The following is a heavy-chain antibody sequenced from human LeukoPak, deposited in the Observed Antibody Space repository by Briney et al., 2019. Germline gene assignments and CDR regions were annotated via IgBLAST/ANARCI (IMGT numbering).Heavy chain of an antibody. Sequence: GGSLSLSCAASGFTVSSNYMSWVRQAPGKRLEWVPSISSSSSYIYYADSVKGRFPISRDNAESSLYLQMNSLRAEDTAVYYCARDPGYCSGGNCNYYYYHYMDVWGKGTTVTVSS. CDR1: GFTVSSNY. J-gene: IGHJ6*03. D-gene: IGHD2-15*01. CDR3: ARDPGYCSGGNCNYYYYHYMDV. V-gene: IGHV3-21*01. CDR2: ISSSSSYI.